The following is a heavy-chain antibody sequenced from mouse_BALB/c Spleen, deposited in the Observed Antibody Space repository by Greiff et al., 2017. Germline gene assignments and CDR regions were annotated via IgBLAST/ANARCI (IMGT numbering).Heavy chain of an antibody. Sequence: QVQLQQSGPELVKPGASVKMSCKASGYTFTDYVISWVKQRTGQGLEWIGEIYPGSGSTYYNEKFKGKATLTADKSSNTAYMQLSSLTSEDSAVYFCARGFYYYGSSYYAMDYWGQGTSVTVSS. J-gene: IGHJ4*01. CDR1: GYTFTDYV. D-gene: IGHD1-1*01. CDR3: ARGFYYYGSSYYAMDY. V-gene: IGHV1-81*01. CDR2: IYPGSGST.